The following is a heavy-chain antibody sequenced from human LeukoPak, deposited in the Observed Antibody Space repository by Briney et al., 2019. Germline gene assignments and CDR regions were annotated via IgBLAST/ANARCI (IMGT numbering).Heavy chain of an antibody. CDR1: GGTLSRFG. V-gene: IGHV1-69*13. CDR2: IIPIFGTA. CDR3: ARVATPRYCSSTSCYWKGWFDP. Sequence: SVKVSCKASGGTLSRFGITWVRQAPGQGLECMGGIIPIFGTANYAQKFQGRVTITADESTSTAYMELSSLKSEDTAVYYCARVATPRYCSSTSCYWKGWFDPWGQGTLVTVSS. J-gene: IGHJ5*02. D-gene: IGHD2-2*01.